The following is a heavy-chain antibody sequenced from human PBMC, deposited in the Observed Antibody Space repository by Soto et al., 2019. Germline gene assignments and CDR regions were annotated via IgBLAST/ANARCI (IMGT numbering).Heavy chain of an antibody. CDR3: ARDGKYSYGRGGAFDI. V-gene: IGHV6-1*01. J-gene: IGHJ3*02. D-gene: IGHD5-18*01. CDR2: TYYRSKWYN. Sequence: SLTCAISGDSVSSNSAAWNWIRQSPSRGLEWLGRTYYRSKWYNDYAVSVKSRITINPDTSKNQFSLQLNSVTPEDTAVYYCARDGKYSYGRGGAFDIWGQGTMVTVSS. CDR1: GDSVSSNSAA.